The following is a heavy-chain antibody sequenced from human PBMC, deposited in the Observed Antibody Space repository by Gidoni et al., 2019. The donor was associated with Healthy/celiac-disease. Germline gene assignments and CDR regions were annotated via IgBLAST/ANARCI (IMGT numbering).Heavy chain of an antibody. V-gene: IGHV1-2*02. CDR2: INPNIGGT. D-gene: IGHD3-22*01. CDR3: ARGVGYYDSSGYSEAHYFDY. Sequence: QVQLVQSGAEVKKPGASVKVSCKASGYPFTGYYMHWVRQAPGQGLEWMGWINPNIGGTTYAQKFQCRVTMTRDTSISTAYMELSRLRSDDTAVYYCARGVGYYDSSGYSEAHYFDYWGQGTLVTVSS. J-gene: IGHJ4*02. CDR1: GYPFTGYY.